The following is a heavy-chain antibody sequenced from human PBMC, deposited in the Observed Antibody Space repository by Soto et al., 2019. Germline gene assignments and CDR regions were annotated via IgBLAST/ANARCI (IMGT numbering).Heavy chain of an antibody. J-gene: IGHJ6*02. CDR3: AKDRGRGSPVSGGLDV. Sequence: KSGGSLRLSCAASGFTFSHYSMNWVRQAPGKGLEWVAFVSSTSSYIYYAGSVKGRFTTSRDNATNSLYLQMNTLRAEDTAVYYCAKDRGRGSPVSGGLDVWGQGTTVTVSS. D-gene: IGHD3-10*01. CDR2: VSSTSSYI. V-gene: IGHV3-21*01. CDR1: GFTFSHYS.